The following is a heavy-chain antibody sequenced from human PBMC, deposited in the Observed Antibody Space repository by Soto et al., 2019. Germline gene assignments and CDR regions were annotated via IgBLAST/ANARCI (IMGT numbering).Heavy chain of an antibody. CDR2: IYYSGST. CDR1: GGSISSGCYY. Sequence: PSETLSLTCTVSGGSISSGCYYWSWIRQHPGKGLEWIGYIYYSGSTYYNPSLKSRVTISVDTSKNQFSLKLSSVTAADTAVYYCARERPLYYYDSSGYYGVFDYWGQGTLVTVSS. J-gene: IGHJ4*02. V-gene: IGHV4-31*03. CDR3: ARERPLYYYDSSGYYGVFDY. D-gene: IGHD3-22*01.